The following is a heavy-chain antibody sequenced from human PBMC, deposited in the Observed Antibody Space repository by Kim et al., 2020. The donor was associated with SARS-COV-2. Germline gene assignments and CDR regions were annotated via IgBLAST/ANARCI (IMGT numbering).Heavy chain of an antibody. J-gene: IGHJ4*02. V-gene: IGHV4-39*01. CDR2: IHYSGNT. CDR3: ATQPRRDGYNPFDY. CDR1: GDSTSNVNKY. Sequence: SETLSLTCQVSGDSTSNVNKYWAWIRQPPGRRLEWLGSIHYSGNTYYNPSLEDRVTISVDTSKNHFSLKLRSVTAADTAFYYCATQPRRDGYNPFDYWGRGTLVTVSS. D-gene: IGHD6-25*01.